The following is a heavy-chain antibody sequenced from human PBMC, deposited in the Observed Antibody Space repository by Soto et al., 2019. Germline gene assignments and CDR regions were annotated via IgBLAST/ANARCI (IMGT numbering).Heavy chain of an antibody. CDR3: VKYTVTEDLGES. Sequence: EVQLLESGGDVVRPGGSLRLSCAASGFTFSSYAMGWVRQPPGKGLEWVAGVSSAGTYTFYADSVWGRFSISRDNSRDTVDLYMNALRGDDTAVYFCVKYTVTEDLGESWGQGTLVSVSS. D-gene: IGHD3-16*01. V-gene: IGHV3-23*01. J-gene: IGHJ5*02. CDR2: VSSAGTYT. CDR1: GFTFSSYA.